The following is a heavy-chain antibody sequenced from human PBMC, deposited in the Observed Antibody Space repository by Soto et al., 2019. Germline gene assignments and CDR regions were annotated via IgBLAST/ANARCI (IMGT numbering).Heavy chain of an antibody. J-gene: IGHJ4*02. V-gene: IGHV1-8*01. D-gene: IGHD1-1*01. CDR2: MNPNTGNS. CDR1: GYTFTSYD. CDR3: ARRAETNGWNGFGADKYYFDF. Sequence: GPSVKASCKASGYTFTSYDIYWVRQATGQGLEWMRWMNPNTGNSGYAQKFQGRVTMTSDTSISTAHMELSSLRSEDTAVYYCARRAETNGWNGFGADKYYFDFWGQGTLVTVSS.